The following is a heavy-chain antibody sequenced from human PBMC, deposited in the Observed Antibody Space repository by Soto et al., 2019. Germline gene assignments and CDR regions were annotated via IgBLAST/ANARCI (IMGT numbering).Heavy chain of an antibody. CDR3: ARGEYYGSGNYFDY. CDR1: GHSISSGYY. V-gene: IGHV4-38-2*01. J-gene: IGHJ4*02. Sequence: SETLSLTCAVSGHSISSGYYWGWIRQPPGKGLEWIGSFYHSVSTYYNPSLKSRVTISVDTSKNQFSLKLSSVTAADTAVYYCARGEYYGSGNYFDYWGQGTLVTVSS. D-gene: IGHD3-10*01. CDR2: FYHSVST.